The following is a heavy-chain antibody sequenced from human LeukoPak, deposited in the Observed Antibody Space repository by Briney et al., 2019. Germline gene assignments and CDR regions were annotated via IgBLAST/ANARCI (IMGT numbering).Heavy chain of an antibody. J-gene: IGHJ4*02. Sequence: GGSLRLSCAASGFTFSNHWMSWVRQAPGRGLEWVASITPDGSGDYYMDSVKGRFTISRDNAENSLYLQMNSLGAEDTAVYYCARLMGTVTTYDYWGQGTLVTASS. D-gene: IGHD1-7*01. CDR2: ITPDGSGD. CDR3: ARLMGTVTTYDY. CDR1: GFTFSNHW. V-gene: IGHV3-7*01.